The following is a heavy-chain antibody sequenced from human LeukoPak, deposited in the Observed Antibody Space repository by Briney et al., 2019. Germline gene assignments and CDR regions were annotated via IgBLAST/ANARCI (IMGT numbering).Heavy chain of an antibody. J-gene: IGHJ4*02. Sequence: GGSLRLSCAASGFTFDDYTMHWVRQAPGKGLEWVSLISWDGVSTYYADSVKGRFTISRDNSKNSLSLQMNSLRTEDTALYYCAKTTKGPDIVATIDYWGQGTLVTVSS. CDR2: ISWDGVST. D-gene: IGHD5-12*01. V-gene: IGHV3-43*01. CDR1: GFTFDDYT. CDR3: AKTTKGPDIVATIDY.